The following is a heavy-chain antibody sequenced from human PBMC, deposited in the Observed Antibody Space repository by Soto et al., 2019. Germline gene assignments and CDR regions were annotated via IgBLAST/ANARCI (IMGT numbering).Heavy chain of an antibody. CDR2: ISWNSGSI. V-gene: IGHV3-9*01. Sequence: VQLVESGGGLVQPGRSLRLSCAASGFTFDDYAMHWVRQAPGKGLAWVSGISWNSGSIGYADSVKGRFTISRDNAKNSLYLQMNSLRAEDTALYYCAKDIEMITFGLFDYWGQGTLVTVS. D-gene: IGHD3-16*01. CDR1: GFTFDDYA. J-gene: IGHJ4*02. CDR3: AKDIEMITFGLFDY.